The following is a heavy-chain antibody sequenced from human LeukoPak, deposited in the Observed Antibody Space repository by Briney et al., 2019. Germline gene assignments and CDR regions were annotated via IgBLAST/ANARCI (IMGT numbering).Heavy chain of an antibody. D-gene: IGHD6-13*01. J-gene: IGHJ4*02. CDR2: ISVYNGNT. CDR1: GYTFAAYY. Sequence: ASVKVSCKASGYTFAAYYINWVRQAPGQGLEWMGWISVYNGNTNYAQKFQGRVTMTTDTSTSTAYMELRSLRSDDTAVYYCARENSSPFDYWGQGTLVTVSS. CDR3: ARENSSPFDY. V-gene: IGHV1-18*04.